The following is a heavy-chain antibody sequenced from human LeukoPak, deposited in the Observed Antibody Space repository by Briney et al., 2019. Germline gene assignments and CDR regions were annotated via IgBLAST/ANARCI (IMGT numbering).Heavy chain of an antibody. J-gene: IGHJ4*02. CDR2: INHSGST. CDR1: GGSFSGYY. CDR3: ARGHTLLVH. V-gene: IGHV4-34*01. D-gene: IGHD3-16*01. Sequence: SETLSLTCAVYGGSFSGYYWSWIRQPPGKGLEWIGEINHSGSTNYNPSLKSRVTISVDTSKNQFSLKLSSVTAADTAVYYCARGHTLLVHWGQGTLVTVSS.